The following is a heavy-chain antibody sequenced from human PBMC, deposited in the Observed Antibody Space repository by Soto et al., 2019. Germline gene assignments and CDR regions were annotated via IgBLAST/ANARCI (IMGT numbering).Heavy chain of an antibody. D-gene: IGHD1-7*01. CDR2: PSGSNDDT. J-gene: IGHJ2*01. CDR3: ARHLRTGTGLGYVDL. CDR1: GYTFTNHG. Sequence: QVQLVQSEAEVKKPGASVKVSCKASGYTFTNHGISWVRQPPGHGLEWVGWPSGSNDDTNSARGLQGSVTMTKDTSTSTAYLELMSLTSDDTAVYFCARHLRTGTGLGYVDLWGRGTRVTVSS. V-gene: IGHV1-18*04.